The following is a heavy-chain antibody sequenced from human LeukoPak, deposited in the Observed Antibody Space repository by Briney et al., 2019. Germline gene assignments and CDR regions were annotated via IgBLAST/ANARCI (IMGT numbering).Heavy chain of an antibody. V-gene: IGHV3-11*01. CDR2: IRSGGTTI. Sequence: GGSLRLSCAASGFTFSNYSMAWIRQAPGKGLEWVSYIRSGGTTIYYADSVKGRFTISRDNAKNSLYLQMNSLRAEDTAVYFCARIPAWLGAFGYFDVWGRGTLVTVSS. CDR3: ARIPAWLGAFGYFDV. D-gene: IGHD3-10*01. J-gene: IGHJ2*01. CDR1: GFTFSNYS.